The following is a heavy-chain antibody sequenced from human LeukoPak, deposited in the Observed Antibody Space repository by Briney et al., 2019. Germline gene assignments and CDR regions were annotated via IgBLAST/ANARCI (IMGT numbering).Heavy chain of an antibody. CDR3: ASLKRRLSDY. V-gene: IGHV4-61*02. CDR1: GGSISSGSYY. D-gene: IGHD5-24*01. J-gene: IGHJ4*02. Sequence: PSETLSLTCTVSGGSISSGSYYWSWLRQPAGKGLEWIGRIYTSGSTNYNPSLKSRVTISVDTSKNQFSLKLSSVTAADTAVYYCASLKRRLSDYWGQGTLVTVSS. CDR2: IYTSGST.